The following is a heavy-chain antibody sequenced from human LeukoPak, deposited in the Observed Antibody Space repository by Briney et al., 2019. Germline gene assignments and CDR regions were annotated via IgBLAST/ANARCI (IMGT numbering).Heavy chain of an antibody. CDR3: ARETDILTGLYYFDY. D-gene: IGHD3-9*01. CDR2: IYYSGST. J-gene: IGHJ4*02. Sequence: KTSQTLSLTCTVSGGSISSYYWSCIRHHPGKGLECIGYIYYSGSTNYNPSLKSRDTISVDTSKNQFSLKLSSVTAADTAVYYCARETDILTGLYYFDYWGQGTLVTVSS. CDR1: GGSISSYY. V-gene: IGHV4-59*01.